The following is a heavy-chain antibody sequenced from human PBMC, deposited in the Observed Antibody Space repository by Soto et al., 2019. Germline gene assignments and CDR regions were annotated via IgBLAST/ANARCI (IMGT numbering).Heavy chain of an antibody. V-gene: IGHV4-30-4*01. Sequence: QVQLQESGPGLVRPSQTLSLTCTVSGGPISTDHYHWTWIRQAPGKGLEWIGYIHYSGSIQFNPSLQSRVSMSVDTSKNLFSLRLSSVTAADTAVYFCAREDDGGDRDYYGLDVWGQGTTVTVSS. CDR1: GGPISTDHYH. CDR3: AREDDGGDRDYYGLDV. CDR2: IHYSGSI. D-gene: IGHD2-21*02. J-gene: IGHJ6*02.